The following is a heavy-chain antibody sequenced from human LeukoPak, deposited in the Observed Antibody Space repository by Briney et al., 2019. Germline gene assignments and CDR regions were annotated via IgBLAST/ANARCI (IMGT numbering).Heavy chain of an antibody. D-gene: IGHD2-8*02. CDR1: GLTFSASA. Sequence: GGSLRLSCAASGLTFSASAIHWVRQASGKGLEWVGCIRTKANTYATAYAASVKGRFTISRDDSKNTAYLQMSSLQTDDTAVYYCTRLWDGGTDNPYFDYWGQGTLVTVSS. CDR3: TRLWDGGTDNPYFDY. J-gene: IGHJ4*02. V-gene: IGHV3-73*01. CDR2: IRTKANTYAT.